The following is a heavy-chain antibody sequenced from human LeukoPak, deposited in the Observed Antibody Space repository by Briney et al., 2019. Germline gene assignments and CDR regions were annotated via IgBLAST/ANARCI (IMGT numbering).Heavy chain of an antibody. J-gene: IGHJ4*02. CDR2: IKSKTDGGTT. CDR3: TTEYYYDSSGHYRGY. D-gene: IGHD3-22*01. Sequence: GGSLRLSCAASGFTFSNAWMRWVRQAPGKGLEWVGRIKSKTDGGTTDYTTPVKGRFTISRDDSKTTLYLQMNSLKTEDTAVYYCTTEYYYDSSGHYRGYWGQGTLVTVSS. CDR1: GFTFSNAW. V-gene: IGHV3-15*01.